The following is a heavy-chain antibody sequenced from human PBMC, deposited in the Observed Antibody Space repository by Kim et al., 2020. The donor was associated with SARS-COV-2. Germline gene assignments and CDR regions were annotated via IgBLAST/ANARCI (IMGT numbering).Heavy chain of an antibody. Sequence: SVKVSCKASGGTFSSYTISWVRQAPGQGLEWMGRIIPILGIANYAQKFQGRVTITADKSTSTAYMELSSLRSEDTAVYYCAREGSSHWFDPWGQGTLVTVSS. J-gene: IGHJ5*02. V-gene: IGHV1-69*04. CDR1: GGTFSSYT. CDR2: IIPILGIA. D-gene: IGHD6-13*01. CDR3: AREGSSHWFDP.